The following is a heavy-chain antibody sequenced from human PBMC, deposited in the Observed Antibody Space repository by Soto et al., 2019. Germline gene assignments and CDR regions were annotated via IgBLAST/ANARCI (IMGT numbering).Heavy chain of an antibody. J-gene: IGHJ4*02. CDR3: ARSRVGPTSGVAY. D-gene: IGHD1-26*01. CDR2: MWYDGVNE. CDR1: GFIFSNYG. Sequence: QVQLVESGGNVVQPGGSLRLSCAASGFIFSNYGMHWVRQAPGKGLEWVAIMWYDGVNEYYANSVKGRFTISRDNSKNTVYLQMNSLRGEDTAVYYCARSRVGPTSGVAYWGQGTLVTVSS. V-gene: IGHV3-33*01.